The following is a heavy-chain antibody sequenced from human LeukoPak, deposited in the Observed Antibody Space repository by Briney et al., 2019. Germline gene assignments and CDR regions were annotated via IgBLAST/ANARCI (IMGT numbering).Heavy chain of an antibody. CDR2: IYPGDSDT. J-gene: IGHJ4*02. CDR3: ARFLHGGYDSRLDY. D-gene: IGHD3-22*01. CDR1: GYSFTSYW. V-gene: IGHV5-51*03. Sequence: GESLKISWKGSGYSFTSYWSGWLGQMPGKGREWMGTIYPGDSDTTYSPSFQGQVTISADKSISTAYLQWSRLKASDTAMYYCARFLHGGYDSRLDYWGQGTLVTVSS.